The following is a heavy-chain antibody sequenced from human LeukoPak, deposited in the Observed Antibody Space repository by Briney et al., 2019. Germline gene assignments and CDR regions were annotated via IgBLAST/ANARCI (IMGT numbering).Heavy chain of an antibody. Sequence: ASVKVSCKASGYTFTSYGITWVRRAPGQGLEWMGWINTYNDKTNYPQNFQGRVTMTADTSTSTAHMELRSLRSDDTAVYFCARDGLGYYDSSGLDYWGQGTLVTVSS. CDR3: ARDGLGYYDSSGLDY. CDR2: INTYNDKT. V-gene: IGHV1-18*01. CDR1: GYTFTSYG. D-gene: IGHD3-22*01. J-gene: IGHJ4*02.